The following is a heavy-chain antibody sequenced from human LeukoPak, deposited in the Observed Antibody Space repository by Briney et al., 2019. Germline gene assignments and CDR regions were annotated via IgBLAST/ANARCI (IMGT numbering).Heavy chain of an antibody. CDR2: IIRILGIA. J-gene: IGHJ6*02. Sequence: SVKVSCKASGGTFNSYAISWVRQAPGQGLEWMGRIIRILGIANYAQKFQGRVTITADKSTSTAYMELSSLRSEDTALYYCARAPRDDILTGYYSYYGMDVWGQGTTVTVSS. D-gene: IGHD3-9*01. CDR1: GGTFNSYA. CDR3: ARAPRDDILTGYYSYYGMDV. V-gene: IGHV1-69*04.